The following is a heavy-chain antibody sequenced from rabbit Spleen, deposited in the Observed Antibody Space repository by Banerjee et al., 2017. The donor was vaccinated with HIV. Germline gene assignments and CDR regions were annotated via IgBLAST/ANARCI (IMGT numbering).Heavy chain of an antibody. V-gene: IGHV1S45*01. CDR2: IHGGGSVGM. CDR3: ARDTATSFSSYGMDL. J-gene: IGHJ3*01. D-gene: IGHD1-1*01. CDR1: GFSLSSIYW. Sequence: QEQLEESGGDLVKPEGSLTLTCTASGFSLSSIYWICWVRQAPGSGLEWIACIHGGGSVGMYSASWAKGRFTISKTSSTTVTLKMTSLTAADTATYFCARDTATSFSSYGMDLWGQGTLVTVS.